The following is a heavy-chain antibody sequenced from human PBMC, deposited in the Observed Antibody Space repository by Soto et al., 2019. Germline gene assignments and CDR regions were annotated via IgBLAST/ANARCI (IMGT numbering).Heavy chain of an antibody. CDR1: GFTFSSYA. Sequence: PGGSLRLSCAASGFTFSSYAMGRVRQAPGKGLEWVSALTDSGGSTYYADSVKGRFTISRDNSKNTLFLQMNSLRAEDTAVYYCAKKSSGNSYFYFDYWGQGALVTVSS. D-gene: IGHD3-22*01. CDR2: LTDSGGST. V-gene: IGHV3-23*01. CDR3: AKKSSGNSYFYFDY. J-gene: IGHJ4*02.